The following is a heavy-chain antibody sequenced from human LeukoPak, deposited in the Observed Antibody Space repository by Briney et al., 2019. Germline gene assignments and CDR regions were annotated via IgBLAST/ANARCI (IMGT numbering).Heavy chain of an antibody. CDR2: ISGSGANT. V-gene: IGHV3-23*01. Sequence: GGSLRLSCAASGFTFSSYAMSWVRLAPGKGLEWVSGISGSGANTYYADSVKGRFTISRDNSKNTLYLQMNSLRAEDTAVFYCAKYPASGGYFDYWGQGTLVTVSS. CDR1: GFTFSSYA. J-gene: IGHJ4*02. CDR3: AKYPASGGYFDY. D-gene: IGHD6-13*01.